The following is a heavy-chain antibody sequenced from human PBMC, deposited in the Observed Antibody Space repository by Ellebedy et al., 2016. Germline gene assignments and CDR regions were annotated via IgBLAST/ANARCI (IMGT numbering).Heavy chain of an antibody. CDR2: IYWDDDK. J-gene: IGHJ6*02. Sequence: SGPTLVKPTQTLTLTCTFSGFSLSTSGVGVGRIRQPPGKALEWLALIYWDDDKRYSPSLKSRLTITKDTSKNQVVLTMTNMDPVDTATYYCARIPTIFGVVGYYYYGMDVWGQGTTVTVSS. CDR3: ARIPTIFGVVGYYYYGMDV. V-gene: IGHV2-5*02. D-gene: IGHD3-3*01. CDR1: GFSLSTSGVG.